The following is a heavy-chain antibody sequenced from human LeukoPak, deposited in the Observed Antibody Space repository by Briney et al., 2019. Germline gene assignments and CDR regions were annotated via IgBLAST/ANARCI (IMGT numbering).Heavy chain of an antibody. CDR3: ARRYYYSMDV. Sequence: RASVKVSCKASGYTFASYYIHWVRQAPGQGLEWMGIINPSGGSTTYAQKLQGRVTVTTDTSTSTAYMELSSLRSEDTAVYYCARRYYYSMDVWGQGTTVTVSS. J-gene: IGHJ6*02. CDR2: INPSGGST. CDR1: GYTFASYY. V-gene: IGHV1-46*04.